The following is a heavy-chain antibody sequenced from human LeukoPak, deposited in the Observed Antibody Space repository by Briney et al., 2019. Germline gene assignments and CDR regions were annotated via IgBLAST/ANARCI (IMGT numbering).Heavy chain of an antibody. CDR3: ARHGSIREGRWWFDP. CDR1: GGSISSYY. CDR2: IYYTGST. Sequence: PSETLSLTCTVSGGSISSYYWSWIRQPPGKGLEWIGYIYYTGSTNYNASLKSRVTISLDTPNYQISLKLSSVTAADTAVYYCARHGSIREGRWWFDPWGQGTLVTVSS. V-gene: IGHV4-59*08. J-gene: IGHJ5*02. D-gene: IGHD4-23*01.